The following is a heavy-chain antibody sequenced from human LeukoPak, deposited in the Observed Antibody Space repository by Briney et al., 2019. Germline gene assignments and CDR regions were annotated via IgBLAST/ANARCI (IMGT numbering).Heavy chain of an antibody. CDR3: AGLIVVVVAASSYFDS. Sequence: GGSLRLSCTASGFTFGEDAMSWFRQAPGKGLEWLGFIRTKTNGATAEYAASVKGRFSISRDDSKSIAYLQMNSLKTGDTAVYYCAGLIVVVVAASSYFDSWGQGTRVTVSS. CDR2: IRTKTNGATA. V-gene: IGHV3-49*03. J-gene: IGHJ4*02. D-gene: IGHD2-15*01. CDR1: GFTFGEDA.